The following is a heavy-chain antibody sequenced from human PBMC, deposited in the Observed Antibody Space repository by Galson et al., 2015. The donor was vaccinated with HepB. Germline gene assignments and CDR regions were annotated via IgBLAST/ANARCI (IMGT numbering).Heavy chain of an antibody. J-gene: IGHJ4*02. CDR2: ISYDGSNK. D-gene: IGHD5-18*01. V-gene: IGHV3-30-3*01. CDR3: AREPVWLQSLDY. CDR1: GFTFSSYA. Sequence: SLRLSCAASGFTFSSYAMHWVRQAPGKGLEWVAVISYDGSNKYYADSVKGRFTISRDNSKNTLYLQMNSLRAEDTAVYYCAREPVWLQSLDYWGQGTLVTVSS.